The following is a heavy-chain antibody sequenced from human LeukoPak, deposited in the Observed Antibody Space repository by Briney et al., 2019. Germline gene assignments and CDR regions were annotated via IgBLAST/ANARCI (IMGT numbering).Heavy chain of an antibody. CDR2: INTDGSDT. CDR1: GFSFSDYW. CDR3: TRGYGNAFDI. D-gene: IGHD1-26*01. Sequence: GGSLRLSCAASGFSFSDYWMHWVRQAPGKGLVWVSRINTDGSDTIYADSVRGRFTIARDNAKNTLHLQMKSLRVEDTAVYYCTRGYGNAFDIWGQGTMITVSS. J-gene: IGHJ3*02. V-gene: IGHV3-74*01.